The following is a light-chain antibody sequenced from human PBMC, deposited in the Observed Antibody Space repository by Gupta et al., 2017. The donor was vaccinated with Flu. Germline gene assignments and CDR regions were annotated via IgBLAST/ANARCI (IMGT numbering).Light chain of an antibody. V-gene: IGKV3-11*01. CDR2: DAS. Sequence: EIVLTQSPATLSLSPGETATLSCRASQNINTYLAWYQHKPGQPPRLLIYDASNRATGIPARFSGSGSGTDFTLASSSRESEDFAVYFCQQRTNWPTFGQGTKLEIK. CDR1: QNINTY. CDR3: QQRTNWPT. J-gene: IGKJ2*01.